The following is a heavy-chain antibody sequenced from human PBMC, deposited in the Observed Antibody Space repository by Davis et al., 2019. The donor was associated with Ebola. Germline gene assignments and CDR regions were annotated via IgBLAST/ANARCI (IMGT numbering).Heavy chain of an antibody. CDR3: VRDAGWLRRDN. CDR2: IKEDGSRR. Sequence: PGGSLRLSCAASGFTFSTYWMTWVRQAPGEGLEWVGHIKEDGSRRYYADSVKGRFTISRDNAQSSVSLQMNSLRVEDTGIYYCVRDAGWLRRDNWGQGTLVTVSS. D-gene: IGHD6-19*01. CDR1: GFTFSTYW. V-gene: IGHV3-7*01. J-gene: IGHJ4*02.